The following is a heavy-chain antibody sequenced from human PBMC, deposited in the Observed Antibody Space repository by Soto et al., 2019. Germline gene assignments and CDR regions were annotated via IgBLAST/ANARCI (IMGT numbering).Heavy chain of an antibody. Sequence: GGSLRLSCAASGFTFSSNWMHWVRRVPGRGLVWVSRINADGSETNYEDSVEGRFTISRDNPKNTLYLQMNSLRAEDTAVYYCARDGEGFWGQRTLVTVSS. CDR3: ARDGEGF. D-gene: IGHD2-21*01. V-gene: IGHV3-74*01. CDR1: GFTFSSNW. CDR2: INADGSET. J-gene: IGHJ4*02.